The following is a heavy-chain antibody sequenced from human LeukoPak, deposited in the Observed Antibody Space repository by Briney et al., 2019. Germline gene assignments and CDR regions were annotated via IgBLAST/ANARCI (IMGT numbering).Heavy chain of an antibody. D-gene: IGHD4-23*01. CDR3: ARDRAAGRVTPPYYYYYGRDV. Sequence: SVKVSCKASGGTFSSYAISWVRQAPGQGLEWMGRIIPILGIANYAQEFQGRVTITADKSTSTAYMELSSLRSEDTAVYYCARDRAAGRVTPPYYYYYGRDVGGKGTTVTVSS. V-gene: IGHV1-69*04. CDR1: GGTFSSYA. CDR2: IIPILGIA. J-gene: IGHJ6*04.